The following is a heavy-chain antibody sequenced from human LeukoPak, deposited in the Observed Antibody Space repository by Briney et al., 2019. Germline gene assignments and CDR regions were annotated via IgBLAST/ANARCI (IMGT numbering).Heavy chain of an antibody. CDR3: ASDIYGSGSR. V-gene: IGHV1-2*02. Sequence: GASVKVSCKAAGYTFTGYYMHWGRQAPGQGLEWMGWINPNSGGTNYAQKFQGRVTMTRDTSISTAYMELSRLRSDDTAVYYCASDIYGSGSRWGQGTLVTVSS. D-gene: IGHD3-10*01. J-gene: IGHJ4*02. CDR2: INPNSGGT. CDR1: GYTFTGYY.